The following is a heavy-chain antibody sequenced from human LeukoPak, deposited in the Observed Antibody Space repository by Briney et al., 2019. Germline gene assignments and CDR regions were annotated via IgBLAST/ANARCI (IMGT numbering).Heavy chain of an antibody. D-gene: IGHD1-26*01. CDR3: ARPGVGATADGAFVI. CDR2: IYPGDSDT. CDR1: GYSFTSYW. V-gene: IGHV5-51*01. Sequence: GESLKISCKGSGYSFTSYWIGWVRQMPGKGLEWMGTIYPGDSDTRYSPSFQGQVTISADKSISTAYLQWSSLKASDTAMYYCARPGVGATADGAFVIWGQGTMVTVSS. J-gene: IGHJ3*02.